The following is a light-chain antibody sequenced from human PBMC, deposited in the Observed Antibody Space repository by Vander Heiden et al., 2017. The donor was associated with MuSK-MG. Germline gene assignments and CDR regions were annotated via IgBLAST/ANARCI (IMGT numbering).Light chain of an antibody. CDR2: DDS. Sequence: ALTPPAPVSGSSGQPITIPRTGTSSDVGGYNYISWYQQHPGKAPKLMVYDDSSRPSGGSNHFSGSKTGNTAALTISGLQAEDEDDYYCSSDTSSSTAVFGGGTKLTVL. CDR1: SSDVGGYNY. J-gene: IGLJ2*01. CDR3: SSDTSSSTAV. V-gene: IGLV2-14*01.